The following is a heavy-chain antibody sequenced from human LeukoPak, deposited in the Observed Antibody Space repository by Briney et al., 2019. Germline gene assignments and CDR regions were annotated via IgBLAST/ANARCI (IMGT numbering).Heavy chain of an antibody. CDR2: TSSSSSYI. CDR1: GFTFSSYS. J-gene: IGHJ4*02. D-gene: IGHD2-2*01. Sequence: GGSLRHSCAASGFTFSSYSMNWVRQAPGKGLEWFSYTSSSSSYIYYADSVKGRFTIYTDNAKISLYLQMNTLRAEDTAVYYCASISGSTSWQIDFWGQGTLVTVSS. V-gene: IGHV3-21*01. CDR3: ASISGSTSWQIDF.